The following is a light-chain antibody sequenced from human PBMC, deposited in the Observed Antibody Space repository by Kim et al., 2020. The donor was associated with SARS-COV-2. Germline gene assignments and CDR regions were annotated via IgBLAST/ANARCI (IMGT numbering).Light chain of an antibody. CDR3: SSYAGSNHWV. V-gene: IGLV2-8*01. J-gene: IGLJ3*02. CDR2: EVS. CDR1: SSDVGGYNY. Sequence: QSALTQPPSASGSPGQSVTISCTGTSSDVGGYNYVSWYQQHPGKAPILMIYEVSKRPSGVPDRFSGSNSGNTASLTVSGLQAEDDADYYCSSYAGSNHWVFGGGTQLTVL.